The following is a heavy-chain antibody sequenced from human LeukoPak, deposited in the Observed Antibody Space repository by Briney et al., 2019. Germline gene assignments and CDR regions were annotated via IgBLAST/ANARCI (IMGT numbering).Heavy chain of an antibody. J-gene: IGHJ6*03. CDR2: IYHSGST. CDR1: GGSISSSNW. Sequence: SGTLSLTCAVSGGSISSSNWWSWVRQPPGKGLEWIGEIYHSGSTNYNPSLKSRVTISVDKSKNQFSLKLSSVTAADTAVYYCARDGTPIVLMVYSDYYYYMDVWGKGTTVTVSS. CDR3: ARDGTPIVLMVYSDYYYYMDV. V-gene: IGHV4-4*02. D-gene: IGHD2-8*01.